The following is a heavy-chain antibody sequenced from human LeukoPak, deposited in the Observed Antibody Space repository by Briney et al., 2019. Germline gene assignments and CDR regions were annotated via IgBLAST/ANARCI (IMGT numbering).Heavy chain of an antibody. D-gene: IGHD3-22*01. Sequence: SETLSLTCTVSGYSISSGYYWGWIRQPPGKGLEWIGSIYHSGSTYYNPSLKSRVTISVDTSKNQFSLKLSSVTAADTAVYYCARGFPITMIVVVIENWFDPWGQGTLVTVSS. V-gene: IGHV4-38-2*02. J-gene: IGHJ5*02. CDR1: GYSISSGYY. CDR3: ARGFPITMIVVVIENWFDP. CDR2: IYHSGST.